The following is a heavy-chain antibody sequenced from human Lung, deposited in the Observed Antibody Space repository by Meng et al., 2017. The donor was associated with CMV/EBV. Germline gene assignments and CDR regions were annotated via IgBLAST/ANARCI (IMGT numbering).Heavy chain of an antibody. J-gene: IGHJ4*02. CDR1: GFTFSSYE. Sequence: GGSLRLXCAASGFTFSSYEMNWVRQAPGKGLEWVSYISSSGSTIYYADSVKGRFTISRDNAKNSLYLQMNSLRAEDTAVYYCARVSYYYDSSGYYYSPSVYFDYXGQGTLVTVSS. CDR3: ARVSYYYDSSGYYYSPSVYFDY. CDR2: ISSSGSTI. D-gene: IGHD3-22*01. V-gene: IGHV3-48*03.